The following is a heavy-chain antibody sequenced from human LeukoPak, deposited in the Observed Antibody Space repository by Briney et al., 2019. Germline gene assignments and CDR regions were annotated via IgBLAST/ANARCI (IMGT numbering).Heavy chain of an antibody. CDR3: ARDRLSVGKFRHDAFDI. J-gene: IGHJ3*02. Sequence: SETLSLTCTVSGGSISSGDYYWSWIRQPPGKGPEWIGYIYYTGHTYYNPSLESRVTISVDTSKNQFSLKLSSVTAADTAVYYCARDRLSVGKFRHDAFDIWGQGTMVTVSS. D-gene: IGHD3-10*01. CDR2: IYYTGHT. V-gene: IGHV4-30-4*01. CDR1: GGSISSGDYY.